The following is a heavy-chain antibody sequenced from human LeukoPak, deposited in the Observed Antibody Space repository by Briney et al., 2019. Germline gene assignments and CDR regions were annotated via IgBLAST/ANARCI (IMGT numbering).Heavy chain of an antibody. CDR2: IIPIFGTA. V-gene: IGHV1-69*05. D-gene: IGHD1-1*01. Sequence: SVKVSCKASGCTFSSYAISWVRQAPGQGLEWMGGIIPIFGTANYAQKFQCRVTITTDESTSTAYMELSSLRSEDTAVYYCARARGWNDAFDNWGQGTMVTVSS. CDR1: GCTFSSYA. J-gene: IGHJ3*02. CDR3: ARARGWNDAFDN.